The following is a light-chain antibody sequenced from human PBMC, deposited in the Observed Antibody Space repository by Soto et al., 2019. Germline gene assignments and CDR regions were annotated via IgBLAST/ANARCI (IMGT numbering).Light chain of an antibody. CDR1: QSVSSSY. CDR2: AAS. V-gene: IGKV3-20*01. CDR3: QQYHNWPVT. J-gene: IGKJ4*01. Sequence: EIVLTQSPGTLSLSPGERATLSCRASQSVSSSYLVWHQQKPGQAPRLLIYAASRRATGIPDRFSGSGSGTDFTLTVNSLQSEDIAVYYCQQYHNWPVTFGGGTKVDIK.